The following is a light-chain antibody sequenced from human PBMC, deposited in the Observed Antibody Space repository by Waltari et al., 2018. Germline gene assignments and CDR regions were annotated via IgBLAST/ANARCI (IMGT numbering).Light chain of an antibody. CDR3: QVWESRSDVV. J-gene: IGLJ2*01. V-gene: IGLV3-21*02. Sequence: SYVLTQPPSVSVAPGQTARVTCGGNIIGSKSVQWYQQKSGQAPLLVVSDYSDRPSWFPGGFSGSNSGHTATLTISGVEAGDEADYYCQVWESRSDVVFGGGTKLTVL. CDR2: DYS. CDR1: IIGSKS.